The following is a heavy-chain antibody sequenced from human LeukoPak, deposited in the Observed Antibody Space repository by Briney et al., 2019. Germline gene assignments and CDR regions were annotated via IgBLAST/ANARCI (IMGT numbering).Heavy chain of an antibody. Sequence: SQTLSLTCTVSGGSISSGSYHWSWIRQPAGKGLEWIGRIYTSGNTNYNPSLKSRVTISVDTSKNQFSLKLRSVTAADTAVYYCASIDTAVVRTDSWGKGTLVTVSS. D-gene: IGHD5-18*01. J-gene: IGHJ4*02. CDR3: ASIDTAVVRTDS. CDR1: GGSISSGSYH. V-gene: IGHV4-61*02. CDR2: IYTSGNT.